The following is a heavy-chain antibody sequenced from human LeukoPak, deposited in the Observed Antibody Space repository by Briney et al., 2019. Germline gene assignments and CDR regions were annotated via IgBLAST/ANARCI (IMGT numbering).Heavy chain of an antibody. Sequence: ASVKVSCKASGGTFSSYAISWVRQAPGQGLEWMGGIIPIFGTANYAQKFQGRVTITADESTSTAYMELSSLRSEDTAVYYCARQTRSVVGGDWFDPWGQGTLVTVPS. J-gene: IGHJ5*02. CDR1: GGTFSSYA. CDR3: ARQTRSVVGGDWFDP. CDR2: IIPIFGTA. D-gene: IGHD2-15*01. V-gene: IGHV1-69*13.